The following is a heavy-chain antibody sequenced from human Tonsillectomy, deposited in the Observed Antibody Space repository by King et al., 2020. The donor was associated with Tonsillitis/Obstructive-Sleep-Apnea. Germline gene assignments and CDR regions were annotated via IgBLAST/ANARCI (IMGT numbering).Heavy chain of an antibody. J-gene: IGHJ6*03. V-gene: IGHV3-43*02. CDR2: ISGDGGRI. Sequence: VQLVESGGGVVQPGGSLRLSCAASGFTFDDYAMHWVRQHAGKGLEWVALISGDGGRIYYADSVKGRFTISRDNSKNSLYLQMNSVRTEDTALYYCAPDIRRTFFGVVLPHASYFYMDVWGKGTTVTVSS. CDR1: GFTFDDYA. D-gene: IGHD3-3*01. CDR3: APDIRRTFFGVVLPHASYFYMDV.